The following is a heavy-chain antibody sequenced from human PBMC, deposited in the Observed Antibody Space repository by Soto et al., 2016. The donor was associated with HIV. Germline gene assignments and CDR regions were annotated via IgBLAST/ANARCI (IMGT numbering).Heavy chain of an antibody. CDR1: GFTFSNAW. D-gene: IGHD3-22*01. CDR3: TTEAAYYYDTTPWFDP. CDR2: IKSKTDGGTT. V-gene: IGHV3-15*01. Sequence: EVQLVESGGGLVKPGGSLRLSCAASGFTFSNAWMSWVRQAPGKGLEWVGRIKSKTDGGTTDYAAPVKGRFTISRDDSKNTLYLQMNSLKTEDTAVYYCTTEAAYYYDTTPWFDPWGQGTLVTVSS. J-gene: IGHJ5*02.